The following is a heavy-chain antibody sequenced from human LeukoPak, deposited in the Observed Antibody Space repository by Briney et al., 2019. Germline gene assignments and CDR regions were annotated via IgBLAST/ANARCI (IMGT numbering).Heavy chain of an antibody. Sequence: GESLKISCKGSGYSFTSYWIGWVRQMPGKGLEWMGIIHPGDSDTRYSPSFQGQVTISADKSISTAYLQWSSLKASDTAMYYCARCRGYYYDSSGPVPGWFDPWGQGTLVTVSS. V-gene: IGHV5-51*01. CDR1: GYSFTSYW. J-gene: IGHJ5*02. CDR3: ARCRGYYYDSSGPVPGWFDP. CDR2: IHPGDSDT. D-gene: IGHD3-22*01.